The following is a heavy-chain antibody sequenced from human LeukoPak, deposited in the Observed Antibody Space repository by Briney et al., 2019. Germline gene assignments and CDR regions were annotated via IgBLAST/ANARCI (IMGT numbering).Heavy chain of an antibody. J-gene: IGHJ5*02. CDR3: ARGSKYCSGGSCYSEFDP. D-gene: IGHD2-15*01. CDR1: GGTFSSYA. CDR2: IIPIFGTA. Sequence: ASVKVSCKASGGTFSSYAISWVRQAPGQGLEWMGGIIPIFGTANYAQKFQGRVTITADESTSTVYMELSSLRSEDTAVYYCARGSKYCSGGSCYSEFDPWGQGTLVTVSS. V-gene: IGHV1-69*13.